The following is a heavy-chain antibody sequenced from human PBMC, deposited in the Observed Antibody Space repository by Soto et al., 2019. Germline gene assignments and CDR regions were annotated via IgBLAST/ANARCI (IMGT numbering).Heavy chain of an antibody. CDR2: ISAYNGNT. D-gene: IGHD2-2*01. J-gene: IGHJ5*02. CDR3: ASDYCSSTSCYWFDP. V-gene: IGHV1-18*01. Sequence: ASVKVSCKASGYTFTSYGISWVRQAPGQGLEWMGWISAYNGNTNYAQKLQGRVTMTTDTSTSTAYMELRSLRAEDTAVYYCASDYCSSTSCYWFDPWGQGTLVTVSS. CDR1: GYTFTSYG.